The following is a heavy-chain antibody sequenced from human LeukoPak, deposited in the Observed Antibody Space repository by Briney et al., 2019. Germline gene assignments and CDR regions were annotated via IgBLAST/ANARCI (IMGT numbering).Heavy chain of an antibody. CDR3: ARETGTYDY. CDR2: IYPDDSDV. D-gene: IGHD1-26*01. V-gene: IGHV5-51*01. J-gene: IGHJ4*02. CDR1: GYNFNVYW. Sequence: GESLKISCKGSGYNFNVYWIAWVRQMPGKGLEWMGIIYPDDSDVRYSPSFQGQVTISADKSISTAYLQWSSLKASDTAMYYCARETGTYDYWGQGTLVTVSS.